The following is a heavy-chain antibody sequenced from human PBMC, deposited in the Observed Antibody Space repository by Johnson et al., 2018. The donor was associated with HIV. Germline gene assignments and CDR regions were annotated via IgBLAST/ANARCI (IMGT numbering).Heavy chain of an antibody. J-gene: IGHJ3*02. Sequence: MQLVESGGGVVQPGRSLRLSCAASGFTFSSYDMHWVRQATGKGLEWVSVIYSGGSTYYADSVKGRFTISRDNSKNTLYLQMNSLRAEDTAVYYCARVREWEGGEVGDAFDIWGQGTMVTVS. V-gene: IGHV3-66*01. D-gene: IGHD1-26*01. CDR2: IYSGGST. CDR1: GFTFSSYD. CDR3: ARVREWEGGEVGDAFDI.